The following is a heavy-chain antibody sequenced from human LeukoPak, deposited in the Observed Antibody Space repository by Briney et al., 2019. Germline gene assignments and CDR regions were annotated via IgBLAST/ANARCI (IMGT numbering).Heavy chain of an antibody. J-gene: IGHJ3*01. CDR3: ARGMWFDTLFSAFDV. CDR2: INHSGST. V-gene: IGHV4-34*01. CDR1: GGSFSGYY. D-gene: IGHD3-10*01. Sequence: PSETRSLTCAVYGGSFSGYYWSWIRQPPGKGLEWIGEINHSGSTNYNPSLKSRVTISIDKSKNQFSLILNSVTAADTALYYCARGMWFDTLFSAFDVWGQGTMVSVSS.